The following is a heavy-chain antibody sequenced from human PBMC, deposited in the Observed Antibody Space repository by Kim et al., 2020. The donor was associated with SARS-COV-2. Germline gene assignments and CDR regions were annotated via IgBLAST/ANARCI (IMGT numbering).Heavy chain of an antibody. D-gene: IGHD3-9*01. CDR3: AKEGVLRYFDWLSYRANDY. CDR2: ISGSGGST. CDR1: GFTFSSYA. Sequence: GGSLRLSCAASGFTFSSYAMSWVRQAPGKGLEWVSAISGSGGSTYYADSVKGRFTISRDNSKNTLYLQMNSLRAEDTAVYYCAKEGVLRYFDWLSYRANDYWGQGTLVTVSS. V-gene: IGHV3-23*01. J-gene: IGHJ4*02.